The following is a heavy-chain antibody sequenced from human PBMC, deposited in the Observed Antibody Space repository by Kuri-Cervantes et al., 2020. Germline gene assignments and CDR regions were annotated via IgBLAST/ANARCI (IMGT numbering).Heavy chain of an antibody. Sequence: SETLSLTCTVSGGSISSGSYYWSWIRQPAGKGLEWIGRIYTSGSTNYNPSLKSRVTISVDTSKTQFSLKLSSVTAADTAVYYCASSPRYDFWSGYYKTQYGMDVWGQGTTVTVSS. D-gene: IGHD3-3*01. V-gene: IGHV4-61*02. CDR1: GGSISSGSYY. CDR2: IYTSGST. J-gene: IGHJ6*02. CDR3: ASSPRYDFWSGYYKTQYGMDV.